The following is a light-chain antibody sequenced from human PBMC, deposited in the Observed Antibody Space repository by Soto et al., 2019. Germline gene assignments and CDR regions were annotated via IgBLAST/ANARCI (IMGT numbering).Light chain of an antibody. CDR2: GAF. J-gene: IGKJ5*01. CDR3: QQRNIWPPVT. V-gene: IGKV3-11*01. CDR1: QSVSSN. Sequence: EIVMTQSPATLSVSPGERATLSCRASQSVSSNLAWYRQKPGQAPRLLIYGAFNRATGIPARFSGSGSGTDFTLTISSLEPEDFAVYYCQQRNIWPPVTFGQGTRREIK.